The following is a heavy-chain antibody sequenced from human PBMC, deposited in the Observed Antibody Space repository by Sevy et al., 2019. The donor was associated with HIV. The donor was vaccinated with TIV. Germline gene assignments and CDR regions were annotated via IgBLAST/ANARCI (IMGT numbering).Heavy chain of an antibody. V-gene: IGHV4-59*11. CDR3: ARGGALTYYDTSGFQNYFDS. J-gene: IGHJ4*02. Sequence: SETLSLTCTVPGGSISGHYWGWIRQSPGKGLEWIAYMYDSGSSNYNTSLRSRVTISVDTSKNQISLRLSSVTAADTAVYYCARGGALTYYDTSGFQNYFDSWGPGNLVTVSS. CDR2: MYDSGSS. D-gene: IGHD3-22*01. CDR1: GGSISGHY.